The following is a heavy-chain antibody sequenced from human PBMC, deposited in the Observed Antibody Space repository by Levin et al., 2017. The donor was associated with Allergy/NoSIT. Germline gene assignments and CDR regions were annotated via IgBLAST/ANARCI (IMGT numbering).Heavy chain of an antibody. CDR1: GFTFSSYA. Sequence: GESLKISCAASGFTFSSYAMSWVRQAPGKGLEWVSAISGSGGSTYYADSVKGRFTISRDNSKNTLYLQMNSLRAEDTAVYYCARGGSYPDDFWSGYAVAVDYWGQGTLVTVSS. CDR2: ISGSGGST. D-gene: IGHD3-3*01. J-gene: IGHJ4*02. V-gene: IGHV3-23*01. CDR3: ARGGSYPDDFWSGYAVAVDY.